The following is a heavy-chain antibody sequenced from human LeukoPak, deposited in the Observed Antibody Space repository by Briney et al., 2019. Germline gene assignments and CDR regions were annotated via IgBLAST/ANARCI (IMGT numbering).Heavy chain of an antibody. CDR3: ARDLSSGWHGAFDI. CDR2: IWYDGSNK. CDR1: GFTFSSYG. Sequence: PGGSLRLSCAASGFTFSSYGMHWVRRAPGKGLEWVAVIWYDGSNKYYADSVKGRFTISRDNSKNTLYLQMNSLRAEDTAVYYCARDLSSGWHGAFDIWGQGTMVTVSS. D-gene: IGHD6-19*01. V-gene: IGHV3-33*01. J-gene: IGHJ3*02.